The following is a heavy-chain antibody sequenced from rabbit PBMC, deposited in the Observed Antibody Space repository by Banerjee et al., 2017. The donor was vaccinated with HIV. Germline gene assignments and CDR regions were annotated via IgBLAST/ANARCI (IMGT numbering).Heavy chain of an antibody. CDR2: IGAAST. CDR3: ARITTMGYFEMYYFNL. CDR1: GLDFSSNYW. Sequence: QEPLEESGGDLVKRRASLTLPCTASGLDFSSNYWLCWVRQAPGKGLEWIACIGAASTYYATWAKGRFTISKSSSTTVTLQMTSLTAADTATYFCARITTMGYFEMYYFNLWGPGTLVTVS. V-gene: IGHV1S45*01. J-gene: IGHJ4*01. D-gene: IGHD1-1*01.